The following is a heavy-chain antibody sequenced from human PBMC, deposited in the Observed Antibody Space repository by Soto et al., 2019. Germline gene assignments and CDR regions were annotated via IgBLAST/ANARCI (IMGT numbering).Heavy chain of an antibody. CDR2: ISYDGSNK. D-gene: IGHD3-22*01. CDR3: ARETEYYDSSGYPNWFDP. CDR1: GFTFSSYA. Sequence: QVQLVESGGGVVQPGRSLRLSCAASGFTFSSYAMHWVRQAPGKGLEWVAVISYDGSNKYYADSVKGRFTISRDNSKKTLYLQMNSLRAEDTAVYYRARETEYYDSSGYPNWFDPWGQGTLVTVSS. J-gene: IGHJ5*02. V-gene: IGHV3-30*14.